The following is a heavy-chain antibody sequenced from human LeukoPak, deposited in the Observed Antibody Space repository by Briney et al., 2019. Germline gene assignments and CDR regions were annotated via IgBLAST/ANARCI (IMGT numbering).Heavy chain of an antibody. J-gene: IGHJ4*02. CDR3: ARDSRLVPHDY. D-gene: IGHD2-2*01. CDR2: ISSDGSDK. V-gene: IGHV3-30-3*01. Sequence: PGGSLRLSCAASGFTFSPHAMHWVRQAPGKGLKWVAVISSDGSDKYYADSVQGRFTISRDNSKNTLYLQMNSLRAEDTAVYYCARDSRLVPHDYWGQGTLVTVSS. CDR1: GFTFSPHA.